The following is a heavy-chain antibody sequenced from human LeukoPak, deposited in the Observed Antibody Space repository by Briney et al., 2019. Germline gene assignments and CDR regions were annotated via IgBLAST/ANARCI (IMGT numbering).Heavy chain of an antibody. Sequence: PGGSLRLSCAASGFTFSSYWMSWVRQVPGKGLEWVANIKQDASEKYYVDSVKGRFTISRDNAKNSLYLQMNSLRAEDTAVYYCARQEHVRARADEYNWFDPWGQGTLVTVSS. CDR2: IKQDASEK. CDR3: ARQEHVRARADEYNWFDP. J-gene: IGHJ5*02. D-gene: IGHD1/OR15-1a*01. CDR1: GFTFSSYW. V-gene: IGHV3-7*05.